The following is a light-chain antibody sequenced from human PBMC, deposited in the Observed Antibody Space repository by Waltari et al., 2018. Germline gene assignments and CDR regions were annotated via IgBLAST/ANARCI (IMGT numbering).Light chain of an antibody. Sequence: DIVMTQSPDSLAVSLGERPTITCKSSQSVLYSSNNKNYLAWYQQKPGQPPKLLIYWASTRESGVPDRFSGSGSGTDFTLTISSLQAEDVAVYYGQQYYNTWGFGQGTKVEIK. CDR2: WAS. CDR1: QSVLYSSNNKNY. V-gene: IGKV4-1*01. CDR3: QQYYNTWG. J-gene: IGKJ1*01.